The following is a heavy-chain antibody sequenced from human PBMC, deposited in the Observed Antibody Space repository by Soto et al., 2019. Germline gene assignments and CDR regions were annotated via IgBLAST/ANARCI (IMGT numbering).Heavy chain of an antibody. Sequence: QLQLQESGPGLVKPSETLSLTCTVSGDSISSSRHYWGNFRQPPGKALEWIGSVYSSGGTYYNPSLRSRVTISVDTSKNQFSLKLSSVMAADTAVYYCARRVSSASGDYFADWGQGTLVTVSS. CDR3: ARRVSSASGDYFAD. D-gene: IGHD6-19*01. V-gene: IGHV4-39*01. J-gene: IGHJ4*02. CDR2: VYSSGGT. CDR1: GDSISSSRHY.